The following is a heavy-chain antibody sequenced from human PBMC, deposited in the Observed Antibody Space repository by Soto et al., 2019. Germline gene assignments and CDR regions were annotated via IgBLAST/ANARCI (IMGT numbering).Heavy chain of an antibody. Sequence: VASVKVSCKASGFTFTSSAMQWVRQARGQRLEWIGWIVVGSGNTNYAQKFQERVTITRDMSTSTAYMELSSLRSEDTAVYYCAAGYSGYAYYYGMDVWGQGTTVTVSS. CDR1: GFTFTSSA. CDR2: IVVGSGNT. J-gene: IGHJ6*02. CDR3: AAGYSGYAYYYGMDV. V-gene: IGHV1-58*02. D-gene: IGHD5-12*01.